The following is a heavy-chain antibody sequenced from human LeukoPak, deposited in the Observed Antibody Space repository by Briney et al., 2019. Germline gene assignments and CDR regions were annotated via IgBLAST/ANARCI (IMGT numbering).Heavy chain of an antibody. V-gene: IGHV1-69*13. CDR2: IIPIFGTA. D-gene: IGHD3-10*01. J-gene: IGHJ4*02. CDR3: AGSYGSGSYYPYFDY. CDR1: GYIFTSYG. Sequence: SVKVSCKASGYIFTSYGISWVRQAPGQGLEWMGGIIPIFGTANYAQKFQGRVTITADESTSTAYMELSSLRSEDTAVYYCAGSYGSGSYYPYFDYWGQGTLVTVSS.